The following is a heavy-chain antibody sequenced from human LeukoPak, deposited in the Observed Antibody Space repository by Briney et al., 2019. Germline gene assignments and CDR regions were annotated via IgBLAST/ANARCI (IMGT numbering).Heavy chain of an antibody. D-gene: IGHD6-6*01. CDR3: AKSSPGQTIIDP. Sequence: GGSLRLSCAASGFTFSSYTMSWVRQAPGKGLEWVTGISGSGGGTCYANSVKGRFTISRDNSKNTLYLQMNSLRAEDTAVYYCAKSSPGQTIIDPWGQGTLVTVSS. V-gene: IGHV3-23*01. J-gene: IGHJ5*02. CDR2: ISGSGGGT. CDR1: GFTFSSYT.